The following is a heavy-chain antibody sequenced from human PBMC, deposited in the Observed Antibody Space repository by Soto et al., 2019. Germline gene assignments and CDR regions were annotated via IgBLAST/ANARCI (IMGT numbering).Heavy chain of an antibody. Sequence: PSETLSLTCTVSGGSISSYYWSWIRQPPGKGLEWIGYIYYSGSTNYNPSLKSRVTISVDTSKNQFSLKLSSVTAADTAVYYCARCYGSCFDYWGQETLVTVSS. CDR1: GGSISSYY. V-gene: IGHV4-59*08. CDR2: IYYSGST. CDR3: ARCYGSCFDY. J-gene: IGHJ4*02. D-gene: IGHD2-2*01.